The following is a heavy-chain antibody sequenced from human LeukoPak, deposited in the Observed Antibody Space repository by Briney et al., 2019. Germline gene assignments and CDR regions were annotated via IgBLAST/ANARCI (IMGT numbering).Heavy chain of an antibody. CDR2: INHSGST. CDR3: ASVALDV. Sequence: PSETLSLTCAVYGGSFSGYYWSWIRQRPGKGLEWMGEINHSGSTNYNPSLKSRVTISVDTSKNQFSLKLSSVTAADTAVYYCASVALDVWGKGTTVTVSS. J-gene: IGHJ6*04. V-gene: IGHV4-34*01. CDR1: GGSFSGYY.